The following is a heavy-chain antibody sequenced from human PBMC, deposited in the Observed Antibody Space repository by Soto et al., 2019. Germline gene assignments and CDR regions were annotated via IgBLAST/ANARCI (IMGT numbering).Heavy chain of an antibody. Sequence: GGSLRLSCAASGFTFSSYAMSWVRQAPGKGLEWVSAISGSGGSTYYADSVKGRFTISRDNSKNTLYLQMNSLRAEDTAVDYCARDAAAPYCDGSCGAFDIWGQGTMVTVSS. CDR1: GFTFSSYA. CDR2: ISGSGGST. V-gene: IGHV3-23*01. D-gene: IGHD2-21*01. CDR3: ARDAAAPYCDGSCGAFDI. J-gene: IGHJ3*02.